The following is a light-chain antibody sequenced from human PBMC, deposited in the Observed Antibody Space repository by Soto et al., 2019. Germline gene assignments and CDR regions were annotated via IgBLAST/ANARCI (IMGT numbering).Light chain of an antibody. CDR2: DVS. J-gene: IGLJ1*01. V-gene: IGLV2-14*01. Sequence: QSALTQPASVSGSPGQSITISCTGTSSDVGGYNYVSWYRQHPGKAPKLIIYDVSNRPSGVSVRFSGSKYGNTASLTISGLQAEDEADYYCSSYTSSSTPFLFGTGTKLTVL. CDR1: SSDVGGYNY. CDR3: SSYTSSSTPFL.